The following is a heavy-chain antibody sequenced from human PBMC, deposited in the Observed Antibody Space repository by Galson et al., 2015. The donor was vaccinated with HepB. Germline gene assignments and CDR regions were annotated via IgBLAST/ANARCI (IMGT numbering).Heavy chain of an antibody. CDR1: GFTFSSYG. J-gene: IGHJ4*02. Sequence: SLRLSCAASGFTFSSYGMHWVRQAPGKGLEWVAVIWYDGSNKYYADSVKGRFTISRDNSKNTLYLQMNSLRAEDTAVYYCARSEIAYDSSGYSLDYWGQGTLVTVSS. CDR3: ARSEIAYDSSGYSLDY. CDR2: IWYDGSNK. V-gene: IGHV3-33*01. D-gene: IGHD3-22*01.